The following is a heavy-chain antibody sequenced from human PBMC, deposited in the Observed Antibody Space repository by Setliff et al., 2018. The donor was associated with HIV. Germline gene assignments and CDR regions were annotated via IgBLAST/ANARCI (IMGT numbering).Heavy chain of an antibody. J-gene: IGHJ4*02. CDR2: ISYSGST. CDR1: GSSFSSGIYY. D-gene: IGHD1-1*01. Sequence: PSETLSLTCNVSGSSFSSGIYYWTWIRQQPGKGLEWIGYISYSGSTYYNPSLKSRLTMSIDTSKSHFPLNLNSVTAADTAVYYCARGTTSITFDYWSQGTLVTVSS. CDR3: ARGTTSITFDY. V-gene: IGHV4-31*03.